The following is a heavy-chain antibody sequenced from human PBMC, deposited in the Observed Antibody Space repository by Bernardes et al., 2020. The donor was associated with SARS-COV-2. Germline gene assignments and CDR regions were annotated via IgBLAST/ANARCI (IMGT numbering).Heavy chain of an antibody. Sequence: GGSLRLSCGASGFTFNNYDMNWVRRAPGKGLEWVSVISRRGGRTYYADSVKGRFTVSGDNSKNTVYLQMNSLRAEDTAVYYCATADYSSRYYYFGMDVWGRGNTVTVAS. CDR1: GFTFNNYD. V-gene: IGHV3-23*01. D-gene: IGHD4-4*01. CDR3: ATADYSSRYYYFGMDV. J-gene: IGHJ6*02. CDR2: ISRRGGRT.